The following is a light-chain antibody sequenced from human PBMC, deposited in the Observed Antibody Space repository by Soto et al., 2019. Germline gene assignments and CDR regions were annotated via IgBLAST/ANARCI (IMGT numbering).Light chain of an antibody. Sequence: VLPQSPDTLSLSPGDRATLSCRASQSVRSTFLAWYQQKPGQAPRLLIYGASNRAAGIPERFSGSASGTEFTLTISSLQPEDFATYFCQQSYSRPRTFGQGTKVEIK. CDR2: GAS. V-gene: IGKV3-20*01. CDR1: QSVRSTF. CDR3: QQSYSRPRT. J-gene: IGKJ1*01.